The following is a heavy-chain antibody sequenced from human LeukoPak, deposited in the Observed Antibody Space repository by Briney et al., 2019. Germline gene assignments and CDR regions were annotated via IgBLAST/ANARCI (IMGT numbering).Heavy chain of an antibody. CDR2: IYYSGST. D-gene: IGHD3-22*01. CDR1: GGSISSYY. J-gene: IGHJ2*01. V-gene: IGHV4-59*01. Sequence: SETLSLTCTVSGGSISSYYWSWIRQPPGQGLEWIGFIYYSGSTTYNPSLKSRVTISVDTSKNQFSLKLSSVTAADTAVYYCARGFDYYDSSAWYFDRWGRGTLVTVSS. CDR3: ARGFDYYDSSAWYFDR.